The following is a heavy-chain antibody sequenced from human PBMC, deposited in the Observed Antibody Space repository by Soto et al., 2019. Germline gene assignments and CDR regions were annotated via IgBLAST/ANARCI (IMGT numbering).Heavy chain of an antibody. D-gene: IGHD3-10*01. V-gene: IGHV4-34*01. J-gene: IGHJ4*02. CDR1: GGSFSGYY. CDR2: INHSGST. CDR3: ARGPREYYGSGSFRYRFDY. Sequence: SETLSLTCAVYGGSFSGYYWSWIRQPPGKGLEWIGEINHSGSTNYNPSLKSRVTISVDTSKNQFSLKLSSVTAADTAVYYCARGPREYYGSGSFRYRFDYWGQGTLVTVSS.